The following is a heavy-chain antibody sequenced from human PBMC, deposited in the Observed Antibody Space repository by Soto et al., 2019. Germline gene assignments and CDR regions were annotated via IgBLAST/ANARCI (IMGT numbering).Heavy chain of an antibody. CDR1: GFTLSDYY. CDR3: ERTSEHFDY. Sequence: QVHLVESGGGLVKPGGSLRLSCAASGFTLSDYYMSWVRQAPGKGLEWVSYISSSSRTIYYADSVRGRFTISRDNAENSLFLQMNSLRAEDTDIYYCERTSEHFDYWGKGTLVTVSS. J-gene: IGHJ4*02. V-gene: IGHV3-11*01. CDR2: ISSSSRTI.